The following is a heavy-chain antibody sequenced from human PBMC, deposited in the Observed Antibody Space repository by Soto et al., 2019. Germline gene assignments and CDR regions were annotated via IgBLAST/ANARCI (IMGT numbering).Heavy chain of an antibody. CDR3: ANLLAYRSGGSCYDSGGPDYFDY. CDR2: ISGSGGST. V-gene: IGHV3-23*01. D-gene: IGHD2-15*01. Sequence: GGFLRLSCAASGFTFSSYAMSWVRQAPGKGLEWVSAISGSGGSTYYADSVKGRFTISRDNSKNKLYLQMNSLRAEDTAVYYRANLLAYRSGGSCYDSGGPDYFDYWGQGTMVTVSS. J-gene: IGHJ4*02. CDR1: GFTFSSYA.